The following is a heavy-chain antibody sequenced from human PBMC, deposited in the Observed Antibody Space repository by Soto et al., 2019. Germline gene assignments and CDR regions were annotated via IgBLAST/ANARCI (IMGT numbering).Heavy chain of an antibody. CDR1: GGSFSGYY. J-gene: IGHJ4*02. CDR3: AREGYCSGGSCYSRTLDY. D-gene: IGHD2-15*01. Sequence: SETLSLTCAVYGGSFSGYYWSWIRQPPGKGLEWIGEINHSGSTNYNPSLKSRVTISVDTSKNQFSLKLSSVTAADTAVYYCAREGYCSGGSCYSRTLDYWGQGTLVTV. CDR2: INHSGST. V-gene: IGHV4-34*01.